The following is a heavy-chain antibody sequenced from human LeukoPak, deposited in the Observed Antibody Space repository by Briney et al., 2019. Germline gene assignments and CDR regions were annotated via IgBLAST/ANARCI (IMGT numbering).Heavy chain of an antibody. J-gene: IGHJ4*02. CDR1: GFTFSTYA. Sequence: GGSLRLSCAASGFTFSTYAMTWVRQAPGKGLEWVSVISGSGGNTYYSDSVKGRFTISRDNSKNTLYLQMNSLRAEDTAIYYCAPDLRGAAWSLDDWGQGTLVTVSS. V-gene: IGHV3-23*01. D-gene: IGHD2-8*02. CDR3: APDLRGAAWSLDD. CDR2: ISGSGGNT.